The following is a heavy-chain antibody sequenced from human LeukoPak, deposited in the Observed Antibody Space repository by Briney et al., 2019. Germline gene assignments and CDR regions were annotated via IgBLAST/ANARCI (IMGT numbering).Heavy chain of an antibody. D-gene: IGHD2-2*01. V-gene: IGHV1-8*01. CDR2: MNPNSGNT. Sequence: ASVKVSCKASGYTFTSHDINWVRQASGQGLEWMGWMNPNSGNTGYAQKFQGRVTMTRDNSIKTAYMELSGLRSEDTAVYYCTRAGRKYAFENWGQGTLVTVSS. J-gene: IGHJ4*02. CDR3: TRAGRKYAFEN. CDR1: GYTFTSHD.